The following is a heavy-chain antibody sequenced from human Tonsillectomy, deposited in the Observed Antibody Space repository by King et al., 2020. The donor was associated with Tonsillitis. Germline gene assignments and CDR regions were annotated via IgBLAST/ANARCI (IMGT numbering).Heavy chain of an antibody. CDR3: ALSYYDSTGYYNGADV. J-gene: IGHJ6*02. CDR1: GHSFTSYD. Sequence: QLVQSGAEVKKPGASVKVSCKTSGHSFTSYDIIWVRQATGQGLEWMGWMNPNRGNTGYAEKFQGRVTMTRNTSISAVYMELTSLRSEDTAVYYCALSYYDSTGYYNGADVWGQGTTVTVSS. V-gene: IGHV1-8*02. D-gene: IGHD3-22*01. CDR2: MNPNRGNT.